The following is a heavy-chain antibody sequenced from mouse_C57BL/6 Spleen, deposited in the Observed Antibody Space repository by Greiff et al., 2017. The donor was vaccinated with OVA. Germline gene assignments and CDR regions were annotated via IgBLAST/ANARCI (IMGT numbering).Heavy chain of an antibody. V-gene: IGHV5-16*01. CDR3: ARGGDYYCSYYFDY. CDR2: INYDGSST. J-gene: IGHJ2*01. CDR1: GFTFSDYY. D-gene: IGHD1-1*01. Sequence: EVMLVESEGGLVQPGSSMKLSCTASGFTFSDYYMAWVRQVPEKGLEWAANINYDGSSTYYLDSLKSRFIISRDNAKNILYLQMSSLKSEDTATYYCARGGDYYCSYYFDYWGQGTTLTVSS.